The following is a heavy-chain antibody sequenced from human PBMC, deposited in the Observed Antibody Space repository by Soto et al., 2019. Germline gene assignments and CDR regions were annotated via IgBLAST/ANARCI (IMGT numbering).Heavy chain of an antibody. D-gene: IGHD6-19*01. CDR2: VYYTGST. V-gene: IGHV4-59*01. CDR1: GGSISGSY. Sequence: SETLSLTCSVSGGSISGSYWSWIRQSPGKGLEWLGYVYYTGSTNYSPSLRSRVSISVDTSKNELFLRLSSVTAADTAVYFCARSVAVPGAHIDYWGQGTQVPVSS. CDR3: ARSVAVPGAHIDY. J-gene: IGHJ4*02.